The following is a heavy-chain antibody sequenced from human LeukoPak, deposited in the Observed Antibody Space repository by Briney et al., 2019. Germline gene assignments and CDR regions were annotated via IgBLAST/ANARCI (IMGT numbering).Heavy chain of an antibody. CDR3: ARGKGSVFDY. J-gene: IGHJ4*02. CDR2: ISSSSSYI. CDR1: GFTFSSYS. V-gene: IGHV3-21*01. Sequence: PGGSLRLSCAASGFTFSSYSMNWVRQAPGKGLEWVSSISSSSSYIYYADSVKGRLTISRDNAKNSLYLQMNSLRAEDTAVHYCARGKGSVFDYWGQGTLVTVSS.